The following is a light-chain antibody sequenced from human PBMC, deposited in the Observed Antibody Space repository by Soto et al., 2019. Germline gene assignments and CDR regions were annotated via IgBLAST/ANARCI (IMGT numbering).Light chain of an antibody. Sequence: EIVLTQSPGTLSLSPGERAILSCRASQSVNSNYLAWYQQKPGQSTRLLIYGASSRATGIPDRFSGSGSGTDFTLTISRLEPEDFVVYFCQQYGSSPWTFGQGTKVEIK. J-gene: IGKJ1*01. CDR3: QQYGSSPWT. V-gene: IGKV3-20*01. CDR1: QSVNSNY. CDR2: GAS.